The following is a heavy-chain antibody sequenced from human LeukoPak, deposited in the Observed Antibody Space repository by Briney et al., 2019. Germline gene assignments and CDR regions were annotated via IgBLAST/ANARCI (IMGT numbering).Heavy chain of an antibody. D-gene: IGHD3-22*01. J-gene: IGHJ3*02. CDR1: GGSFSGYY. CDR3: ARDRDMYYYDSPDAFDI. Sequence: SETLSLTCAVYGGSFSGYYWSWIRQPPGKGLEWIGEINHSGSTNYNPSLKSRVTISVDTSKNQFSLKLSSVTAADTAVYYCARDRDMYYYDSPDAFDIWGQGTMVTVSS. CDR2: INHSGST. V-gene: IGHV4-34*01.